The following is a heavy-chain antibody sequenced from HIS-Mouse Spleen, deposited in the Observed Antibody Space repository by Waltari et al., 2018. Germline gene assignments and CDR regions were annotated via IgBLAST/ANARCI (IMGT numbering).Heavy chain of an antibody. CDR2: INTISGGT. J-gene: IGHJ4*02. CDR1: GYTFTGYY. Sequence: QVQLVQSGAEVKKPGASVKVSCKASGYTFTGYYMHWVRQAPGQGLEWMGWINTISGGTNYAQKFQGRVTMTRDTSISTAYMELSRLRSDDTAVYYCARVYSSSWRGFDYWGQGTLVTVSS. V-gene: IGHV1-2*02. CDR3: ARVYSSSWRGFDY. D-gene: IGHD6-6*01.